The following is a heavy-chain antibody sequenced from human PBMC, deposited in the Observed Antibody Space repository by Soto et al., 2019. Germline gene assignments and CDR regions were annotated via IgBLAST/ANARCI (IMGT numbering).Heavy chain of an antibody. CDR3: ARDGVAQNGHWDYFEY. D-gene: IGHD3-10*01. J-gene: IGHJ4*02. V-gene: IGHV3-23*01. CDR1: GFNFKMYA. CDR2: VGGGGSDT. Sequence: EVQLLESGGGLVQSGGSLRLSCAASGFNFKMYAMTWIRQAPGRGLEWVSGVGGGGSDTYYADSVKGRFTISRDNSKNTLDLEMSSLRAEDTAVYYCARDGVAQNGHWDYFEYWGQGTLVTVSS.